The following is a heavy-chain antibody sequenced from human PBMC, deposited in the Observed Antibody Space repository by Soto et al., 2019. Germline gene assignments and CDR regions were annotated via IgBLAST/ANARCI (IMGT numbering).Heavy chain of an antibody. CDR2: IRSKANSYAT. D-gene: IGHD4-17*01. CDR3: RTTVLDY. CDR1: GFTFSGSA. Sequence: EVQLVESGGGLVQPGGSLKLSCAASGFTFSGSAMHWVRQASGKGLEWVGRIRSKANSYATAYAGSVKGRFTISRDDSKNTAYLQMNSLKTEDTAVYYCRTTVLDYWGQGTLVTVSS. J-gene: IGHJ4*02. V-gene: IGHV3-73*02.